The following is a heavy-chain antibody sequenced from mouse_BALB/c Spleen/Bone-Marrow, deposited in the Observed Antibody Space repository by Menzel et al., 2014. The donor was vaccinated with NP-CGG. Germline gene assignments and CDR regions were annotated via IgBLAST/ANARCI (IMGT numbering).Heavy chain of an antibody. CDR1: GFDFSSYW. J-gene: IGHJ3*01. Sequence: EVKVVDSGGGLVQPGGSLKLSCAASGFDFSSYWMNWVRQAPGKGLEWIGEINPDSSTINYTPSLKDKFIISRDNAKNTLYLQMSKVRSEGTALYYCARLHYYGYGAYWGQGTLVTVSA. V-gene: IGHV4-1*02. CDR3: ARLHYYGYGAY. D-gene: IGHD1-2*01. CDR2: INPDSSTI.